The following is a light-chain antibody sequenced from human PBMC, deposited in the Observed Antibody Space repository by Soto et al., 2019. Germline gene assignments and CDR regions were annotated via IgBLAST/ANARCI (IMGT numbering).Light chain of an antibody. CDR3: CSYADGSIYF. Sequence: QSVLTQPAGVSGSPGQSSTVSCTGTSRDVGAYDYVSWYLQYPDKAPQLLIYYVDHRPSGVSSRFSGSKSGNTASLTISGLQAEDEGDYYCCSYADGSIYFFGTGTKVTVL. J-gene: IGLJ1*01. CDR1: SRDVGAYDY. CDR2: YVD. V-gene: IGLV2-14*03.